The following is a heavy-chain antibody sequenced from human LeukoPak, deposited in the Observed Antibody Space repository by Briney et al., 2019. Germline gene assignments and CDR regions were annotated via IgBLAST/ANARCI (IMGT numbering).Heavy chain of an antibody. CDR2: IYHSGST. CDR3: VTHIVVVIATNWFDP. V-gene: IGHV4-38-2*01. Sequence: PSETLSLTCAVSGYSISSGYYWGWSRQPPGKGLEWIGSIYHSGSTYYNPSLKSRVTISVDTSKNQFSLKLSSVTAADTAVYYCVTHIVVVIATNWFDPWGQGTLVTVSS. J-gene: IGHJ5*02. D-gene: IGHD2-21*01. CDR1: GYSISSGYY.